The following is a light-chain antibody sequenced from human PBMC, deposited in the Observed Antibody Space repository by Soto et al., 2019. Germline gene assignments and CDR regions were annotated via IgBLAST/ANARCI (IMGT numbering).Light chain of an antibody. Sequence: EIVVTQSPATLSLSPGERATLSCRACQSISTYLAWYQQKPGQAPRLLIYDASNRATGIPARFSGSGSGTDFTLTISSLEPEDFAVYYCHHRSTWPLTFGGGTKVEIK. CDR3: HHRSTWPLT. CDR1: QSISTY. CDR2: DAS. J-gene: IGKJ4*01. V-gene: IGKV3-11*01.